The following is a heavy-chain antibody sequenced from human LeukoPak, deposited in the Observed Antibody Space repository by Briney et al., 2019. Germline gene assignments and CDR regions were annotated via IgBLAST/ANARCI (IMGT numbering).Heavy chain of an antibody. D-gene: IGHD6-6*01. V-gene: IGHV1-69*13. Sequence: SVKVSCKASGGTFSSYAISWVRQAPRQGLEWMGGIIPIFGTANYAQKFQGRVTITADESTSTAYMELSSLRSEDTAVYYCARVEYSSSSPPGDLYYYYGMDVWGQGTTVTVSS. J-gene: IGHJ6*02. CDR1: GGTFSSYA. CDR2: IIPIFGTA. CDR3: ARVEYSSSSPPGDLYYYYGMDV.